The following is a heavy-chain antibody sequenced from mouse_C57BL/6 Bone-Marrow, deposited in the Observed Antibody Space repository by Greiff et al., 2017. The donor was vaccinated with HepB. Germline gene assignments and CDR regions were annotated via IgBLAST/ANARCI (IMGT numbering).Heavy chain of an antibody. J-gene: IGHJ3*01. CDR2: IDPENGDT. D-gene: IGHD2-2*01. CDR1: GFNIKEDY. V-gene: IGHV14-4*01. CDR3: TTGLRRRTWFAY. Sequence: EVQLQQSGAELVRPGASVKLSCTASGFNIKEDYMHWVKQRPEQGLEWIGWIDPENGDTEYASKFQGKATITADTSSNTAYLQLSSLTSEDTAVYYCTTGLRRRTWFAYWGQGTLVTVSA.